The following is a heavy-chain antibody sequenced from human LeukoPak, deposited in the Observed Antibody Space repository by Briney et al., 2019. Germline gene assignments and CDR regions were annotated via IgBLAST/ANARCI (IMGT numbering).Heavy chain of an antibody. CDR1: GGSFSGYY. V-gene: IGHV4-34*01. J-gene: IGHJ6*03. Sequence: SETLSLTCAVYGGSFSGYYWSWIRQPPGKGLEWIGEINHSGSTNYNPSLKSRVTISVDTSKNQFSLKLSSVTAADTAVYYCAREEYYGSGSAYYYYYYMDVWGKGTTVTVSS. CDR2: INHSGST. D-gene: IGHD3-10*01. CDR3: AREEYYGSGSAYYYYYYMDV.